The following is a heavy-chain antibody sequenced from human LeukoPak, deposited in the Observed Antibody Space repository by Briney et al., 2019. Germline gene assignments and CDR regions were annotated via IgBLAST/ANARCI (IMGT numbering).Heavy chain of an antibody. CDR2: MSVYNGNT. CDR3: SRTAPGGSGSEYFVWFDP. Sequence: ASVKVSCKASGYTFTSYGISWVRQAPGQGHEWMGWMSVYNGNTNYAQKVQGRVSMTTDTSTSTAYMELRSLRSDGTAVYYCSRTAPGGSGSEYFVWFDPWGQGTLVTVSS. V-gene: IGHV1-18*01. CDR1: GYTFTSYG. J-gene: IGHJ5*02. D-gene: IGHD3-10*01.